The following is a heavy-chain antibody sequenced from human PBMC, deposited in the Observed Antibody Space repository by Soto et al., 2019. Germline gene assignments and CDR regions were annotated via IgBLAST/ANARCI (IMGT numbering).Heavy chain of an antibody. J-gene: IGHJ4*02. D-gene: IGHD6-19*01. V-gene: IGHV3-7*03. CDR3: ARWETSDWYLGI. CDR2: IKQDGGEK. CDR1: GFTFSGHW. Sequence: EVQLVESGGGLVQPGGSLRLSCAASGFTFSGHWMAWVRQAPGKGLEGVASIKQDGGEKYYVDSVKGRFTISRDNAKNALYLEMISLRADDTAVYYCARWETSDWYLGIWGQGTLVTVSS.